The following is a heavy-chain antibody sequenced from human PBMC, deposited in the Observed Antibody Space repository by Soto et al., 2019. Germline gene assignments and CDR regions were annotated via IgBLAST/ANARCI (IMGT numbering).Heavy chain of an antibody. J-gene: IGHJ3*02. Sequence: QVQMVASGEGVVQPGKSLRLSCAASGFTFSDYGMHWVRQAPARGPEWVALVRDDGSKTYYADSVRGRFTISRDNSKNMFYLQMNSLRVEDTAIYYCATSTATDAFDIWGQGTMVTVSS. V-gene: IGHV3-33*01. CDR2: VRDDGSKT. CDR1: GFTFSDYG. CDR3: ATSTATDAFDI.